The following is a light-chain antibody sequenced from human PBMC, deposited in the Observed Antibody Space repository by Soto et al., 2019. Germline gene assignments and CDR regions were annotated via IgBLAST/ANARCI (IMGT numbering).Light chain of an antibody. J-gene: IGKJ1*01. CDR2: GAS. Sequence: EIVLTQSPGSLSLSPGERATLSCRASQRVSSIYLAWYQQKPGQAPRLLIYGASSRATGIPDRFSGSGSGTDFTLTISSLEPEDFAVYYCKQFGSSPTFGQGTKVEIK. V-gene: IGKV3-20*01. CDR3: KQFGSSPT. CDR1: QRVSSIY.